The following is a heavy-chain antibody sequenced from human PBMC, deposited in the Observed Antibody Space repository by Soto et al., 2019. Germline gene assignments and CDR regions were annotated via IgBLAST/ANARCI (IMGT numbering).Heavy chain of an antibody. J-gene: IGHJ4*02. CDR2: ISSRSLTI. Sequence: EVQLVESGGGLVQPGGSLRLSCAASGFTFNNHNMNWVRQAPGKGLEWVSFISSRSLTIYYADSVKGRFTISRDNNKNSLYLQMNSLRAEDTAVSDCASDLYGDYAKDSWGQGTLVTVSS. D-gene: IGHD4-17*01. CDR3: ASDLYGDYAKDS. CDR1: GFTFNNHN. V-gene: IGHV3-48*01.